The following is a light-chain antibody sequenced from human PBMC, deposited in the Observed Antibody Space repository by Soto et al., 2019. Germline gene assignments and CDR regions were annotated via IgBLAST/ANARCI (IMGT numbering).Light chain of an antibody. Sequence: DIQMTQSPSTLSASVGDRVTITCRASQSISSWLAWYQQKPGKAPKVLIYKASRLESGVPSRFSGSGSGTVFTLTISSLQPDDFATYYCQQYNSYSTFGQGTKVEIK. J-gene: IGKJ1*01. CDR1: QSISSW. CDR2: KAS. V-gene: IGKV1-5*03. CDR3: QQYNSYST.